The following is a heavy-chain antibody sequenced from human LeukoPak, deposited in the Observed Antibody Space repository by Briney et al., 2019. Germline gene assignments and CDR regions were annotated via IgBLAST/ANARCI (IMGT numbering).Heavy chain of an antibody. D-gene: IGHD1-14*01. V-gene: IGHV3-30*02. CDR1: GFTFSSYG. CDR2: IRYDGSNK. Sequence: GGSLRLSCAASGFTFSSYGMHWVRQAPGKGLEWVAFIRYDGSNKYYADSVKGRFTISRDISRNTLFLQMDSLRVEDTAVYYCAAPLTGLHYWGQGTLVTVSS. CDR3: AAPLTGLHY. J-gene: IGHJ4*02.